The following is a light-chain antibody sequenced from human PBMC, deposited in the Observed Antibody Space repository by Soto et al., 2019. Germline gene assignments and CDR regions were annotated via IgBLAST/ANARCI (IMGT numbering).Light chain of an antibody. V-gene: IGLV2-14*03. CDR1: SSDVGYYTF. J-gene: IGLJ2*01. CDR3: SSFSTSSTVI. CDR2: EVS. Sequence: QSGLTQPASLSGSPGQSITISCTGTSSDVGYYTFVSWYQQHPGKAPKLLLYEVSHRPSGVSNRFSGSKSGNTASLTISGLQPEDESHYFCSSFSTSSTVIFGGGTKLTVL.